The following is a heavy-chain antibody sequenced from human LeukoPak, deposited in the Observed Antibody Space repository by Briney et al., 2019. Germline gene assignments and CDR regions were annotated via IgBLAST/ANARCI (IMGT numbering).Heavy chain of an antibody. D-gene: IGHD6-13*01. J-gene: IGHJ5*02. V-gene: IGHV3-30*04. CDR1: GFTFSSYA. Sequence: LPGRSLRLSCAASGFTFSSYAMHWVRQAPGKGLEWVAVISYDGSNKYYADSVKGRFTISRDNSKNTLYLQMNSLRAEDTAVYYCAKRPLRVAAAGTGFDPWGQGTLVTVSS. CDR2: ISYDGSNK. CDR3: AKRPLRVAAAGTGFDP.